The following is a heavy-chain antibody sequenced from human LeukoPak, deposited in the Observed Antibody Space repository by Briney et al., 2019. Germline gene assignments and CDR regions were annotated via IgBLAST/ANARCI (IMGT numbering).Heavy chain of an antibody. J-gene: IGHJ5*02. CDR3: ARDQYYYDSSGYYDLVDP. D-gene: IGHD3-22*01. CDR2: IIPIFGTA. V-gene: IGHV1-69*13. Sequence: ASVKVSCKASGGTFSSYAISWVRQAPGQGLEWMGGIIPIFGTANYAQKFQGRVTITADESTRTAYMELTSLRSEDTAMYYCARDQYYYDSSGYYDLVDPWGQGTLVTVSS. CDR1: GGTFSSYA.